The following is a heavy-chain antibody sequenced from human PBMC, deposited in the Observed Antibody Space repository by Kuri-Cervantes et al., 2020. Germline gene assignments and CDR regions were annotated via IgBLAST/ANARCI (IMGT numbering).Heavy chain of an antibody. V-gene: IGHV3-48*01. D-gene: IGHD4-23*01. CDR1: GFTFSSNS. CDR3: ARNTVGRAYFDY. Sequence: GESLKISRTASGFTFSSNSMNWVRQAPGKGLEWISYITTSSSTIHYADSVKGRFTISRDNAKNSVYLQMNSLRAEDTAVYFCARNTVGRAYFDYWGQGSLVTVSS. CDR2: ITTSSSTI. J-gene: IGHJ4*02.